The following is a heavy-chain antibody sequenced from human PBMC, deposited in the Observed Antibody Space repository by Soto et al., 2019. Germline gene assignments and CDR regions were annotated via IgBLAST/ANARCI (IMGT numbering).Heavy chain of an antibody. CDR1: GFTVSSNY. CDR2: IYSGESK. Sequence: SLRLSCAASGFTVSSNYMSWVRQAPGEGLEWVSVIYSGESKLYADSVKGRFTISRDNFKNTLFLQMNSLRGEDTAIYYWAEVRYSTHFLFYHRGQGTLGTVSS. CDR3: AEVRYSTHFLFYH. V-gene: IGHV3-53*01. D-gene: IGHD4-4*01. J-gene: IGHJ4*01.